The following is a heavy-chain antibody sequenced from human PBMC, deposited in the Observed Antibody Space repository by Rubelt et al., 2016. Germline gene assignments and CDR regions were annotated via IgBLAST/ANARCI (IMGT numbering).Heavy chain of an antibody. CDR2: IKTNHGTP. D-gene: IGHD6-13*01. J-gene: IGHJ4*02. Sequence: QVQLVQSRSELKKPGASVKVSCKASGYTFTSYALNWVRTAPGQGIDLMGWIKTNHGTPTYAQGVTGRFVVSLDTSASTAYLQISSLKAEDTAVYYCARVIAAAGRDGNYFDYWGQGTLVTVSS. CDR1: GYTFTSYA. V-gene: IGHV7-4-1*02. CDR3: ARVIAAAGRDGNYFDY.